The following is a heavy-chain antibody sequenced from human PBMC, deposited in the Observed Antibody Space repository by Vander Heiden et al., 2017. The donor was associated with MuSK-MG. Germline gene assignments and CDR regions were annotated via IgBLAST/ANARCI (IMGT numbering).Heavy chain of an antibody. CDR2: IIPIFGTA. J-gene: IGHJ4*02. Sequence: QVQLVQSGAEVKKPGSSVKVSCKASGGTFSSYAISWVRQAPGQGLEWMGGIIPIFGTANYSQKVQGRVTITADESTSTAYMELSSLRPEHLAVYYCARVGRDGYKYHFDYWGRGTVVSLSS. CDR3: ARVGRDGYKYHFDY. V-gene: IGHV1-69*01. CDR1: GGTFSSYA. D-gene: IGHD5-12*01.